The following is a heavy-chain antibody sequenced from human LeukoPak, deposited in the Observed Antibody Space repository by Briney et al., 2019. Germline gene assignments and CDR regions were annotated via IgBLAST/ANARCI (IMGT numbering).Heavy chain of an antibody. CDR2: IIPILGIA. J-gene: IGHJ5*02. CDR3: ARHREAPAGIKWFDP. Sequence: SVKVSCKASGYTFTSYGISWVRQAPGQGLEWMGRIIPILGIANYAQKFQGRVTITADKSTSTAYMELSSLRSEDTAVYYCARHREAPAGIKWFDPWGQGTLVTVSS. V-gene: IGHV1-69*04. CDR1: GYTFTSYG. D-gene: IGHD6-13*01.